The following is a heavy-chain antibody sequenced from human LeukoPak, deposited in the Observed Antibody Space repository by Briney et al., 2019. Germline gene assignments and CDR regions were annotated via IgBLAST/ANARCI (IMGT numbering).Heavy chain of an antibody. V-gene: IGHV4-59*01. CDR1: GGSISSYY. D-gene: IGHD3-16*01. J-gene: IGHJ5*02. CDR3: ARGSRGGYNWFDP. CDR2: IHYSGAT. Sequence: RTSETLSLTCTVSGGSISSYYWSWIRQPPGKELEWIGYIHYSGATNYSPSLKSRITISVDTSENQFSLRLSSVTAADTAVYYCARGSRGGYNWFDPWGQGTLVTVSS.